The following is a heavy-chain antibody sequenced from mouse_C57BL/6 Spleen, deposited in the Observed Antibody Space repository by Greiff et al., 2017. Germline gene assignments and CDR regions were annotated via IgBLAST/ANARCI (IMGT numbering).Heavy chain of an antibody. V-gene: IGHV14-3*01. CDR1: GFNIKNTY. CDR3: AHYDGGSVYFGY. Sequence: EVQLQQSVAELVRPGASVKLSCTASGFNIKNTYMHWVKQRPEQGLEWIGRIVPANGNTKSAPKFPGKATITTDTSSNTAYLQRSSLTSEDTAIYYCAHYDGGSVYFGYRGQGTTLTFSS. CDR2: IVPANGNT. D-gene: IGHD1-2*01. J-gene: IGHJ2*01.